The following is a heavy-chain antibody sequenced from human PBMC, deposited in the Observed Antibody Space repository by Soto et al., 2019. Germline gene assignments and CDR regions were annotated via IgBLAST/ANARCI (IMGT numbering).Heavy chain of an antibody. CDR3: ARQAMAAPKYHYRFLEV. D-gene: IGHD2-2*01. CDR1: GFTFRDFA. J-gene: IGHJ4*03. CDR2: ISYDGSNQ. Sequence: QVHLVESGGGVVQPGGSLRLSCEASGFTFRDFAVHWIRQAPGRVLDWVTLISYDGSNQYFADSVKGRFTISRDNSKNTLSLHMNSLTTEDTAVYFCARQAMAAPKYHYRFLEVWGRGTLVTVSS. V-gene: IGHV3-30*04.